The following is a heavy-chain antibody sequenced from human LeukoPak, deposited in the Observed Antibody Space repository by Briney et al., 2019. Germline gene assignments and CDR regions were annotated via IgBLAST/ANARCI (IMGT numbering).Heavy chain of an antibody. J-gene: IGHJ4*02. CDR3: ARRAYCGGDCYAEPFDY. V-gene: IGHV3-64*01. D-gene: IGHD2-21*02. CDR2: ISSNGGST. Sequence: PGESLRLSCAASGFTFSSYAMHWVRQAPGKGLEYVSAISSNGGSTYYANSVKGRFTISRDNSKNTLYLQMGSLRAEDMAVYYCARRAYCGGDCYAEPFDYWGQGTLVTVSS. CDR1: GFTFSSYA.